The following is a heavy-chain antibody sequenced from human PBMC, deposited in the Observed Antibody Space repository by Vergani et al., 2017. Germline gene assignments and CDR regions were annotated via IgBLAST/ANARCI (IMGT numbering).Heavy chain of an antibody. CDR3: ASRRGDIVATIRYYGMDV. CDR2: INAGNGNT. D-gene: IGHD5-12*01. V-gene: IGHV1-3*01. Sequence: QVQLVQSGAEVKKPGASVKVSCKASGYTFTSYAMHWVRQAPGQRLEWMGWINAGNGNTKYSQKFQGRVTITRDTSASTAYMELSSLRSEDTAVYYCASRRGDIVATIRYYGMDVWGQGTTVTVSS. CDR1: GYTFTSYA. J-gene: IGHJ6*02.